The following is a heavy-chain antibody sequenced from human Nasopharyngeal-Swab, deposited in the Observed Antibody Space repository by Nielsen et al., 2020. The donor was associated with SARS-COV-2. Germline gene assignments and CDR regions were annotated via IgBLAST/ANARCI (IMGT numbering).Heavy chain of an antibody. CDR2: ISAYNGNT. V-gene: IGHV1-18*04. D-gene: IGHD2-2*01. Sequence: ASVKVSCKASGYTFTSYGISWVRQAPGQRLEWMGWISAYNGNTNYAQKLQGRVTMTTDTSTSTAYMELRSLRSDDTAVYYCARGRSDIVVVPAAHPYDYYGMDVWGQGTTVTVSS. CDR3: ARGRSDIVVVPAAHPYDYYGMDV. J-gene: IGHJ6*02. CDR1: GYTFTSYG.